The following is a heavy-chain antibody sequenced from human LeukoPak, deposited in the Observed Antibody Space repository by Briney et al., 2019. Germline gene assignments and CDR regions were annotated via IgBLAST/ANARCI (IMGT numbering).Heavy chain of an antibody. CDR1: GFTFSSYG. CDR2: IWYDGSNK. D-gene: IGHD2-21*02. V-gene: IGHV3-33*01. CDR3: ARDSSQMVTAMVH. J-gene: IGHJ4*02. Sequence: GSLRLSCAAPGFTFSSYGMHWVRQAPGKGLEWVAVIWYDGSNKYYADSVKGRFTISRDNSKNTLYLQMNSLRAEDTAVYYCARDSSQMVTAMVHWGQGTLVTVSS.